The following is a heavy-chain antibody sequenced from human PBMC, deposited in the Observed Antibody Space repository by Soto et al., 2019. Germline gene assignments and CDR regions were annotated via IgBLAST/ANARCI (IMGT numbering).Heavy chain of an antibody. CDR1: GYTFTSYD. CDR3: AREFTMIVDN. CDR2: MNPTSGNK. J-gene: IGHJ4*02. Sequence: QVQLVQSGAEVKKPGASVKVSCKASGYTFTSYDINWVRQATGQGLEWMGWMNPTSGNKGYEQKFQGRGTMTRNTSISTAYMELSSLRSEDTAVYYCAREFTMIVDNWGQGTLVTVSS. D-gene: IGHD3-22*01. V-gene: IGHV1-8*01.